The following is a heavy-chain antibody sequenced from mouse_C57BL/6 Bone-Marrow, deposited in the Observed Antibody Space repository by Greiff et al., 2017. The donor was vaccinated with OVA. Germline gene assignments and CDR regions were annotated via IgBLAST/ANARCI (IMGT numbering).Heavy chain of an antibody. CDR2: INPGSGGT. J-gene: IGHJ4*01. D-gene: IGHD1-1*01. CDR3: ARVIYYYGSSYRDYAMDY. Sequence: QVQLKESGAELVRPGTSVKVSCKASGYAFTNYLIEWVKQRPGQGLEWIGVINPGSGGTNYNEKFKGKATLTADKSSSTAYMQLSSLTSEDSAVYFCARVIYYYGSSYRDYAMDYWGQGTSVTVSS. V-gene: IGHV1-54*01. CDR1: GYAFTNYL.